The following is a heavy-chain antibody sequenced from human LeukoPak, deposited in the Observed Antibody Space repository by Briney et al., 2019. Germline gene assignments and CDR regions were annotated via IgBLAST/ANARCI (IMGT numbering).Heavy chain of an antibody. Sequence: GGSLRLSCAASGFTFSSYGMHWVRQAPCKGLEWVAVISYDGSNKYYADSVKGRFTISRDNSKNTLYLQMNSLRAEDTAVYYCAKDGYSSGWYLDYYFDYWGQGTLVTVSS. V-gene: IGHV3-30*18. CDR1: GFTFSSYG. CDR2: ISYDGSNK. D-gene: IGHD6-19*01. CDR3: AKDGYSSGWYLDYYFDY. J-gene: IGHJ4*02.